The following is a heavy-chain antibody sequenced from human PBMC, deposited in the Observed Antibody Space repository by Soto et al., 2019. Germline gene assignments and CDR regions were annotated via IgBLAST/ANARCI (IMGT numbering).Heavy chain of an antibody. Sequence: QVQLVQSGAEVKKPGSSVKVSCKASGGTFSSYAISWVRQAPGQGLEWMGGIIPIFGTANYAQKFQGRVTINADESTSAAYMELSSLRSEDTAVYYCARVPVRYCSGGSCYSAFDYWGQGTLVTVSS. D-gene: IGHD2-15*01. CDR1: GGTFSSYA. CDR2: IIPIFGTA. CDR3: ARVPVRYCSGGSCYSAFDY. J-gene: IGHJ4*02. V-gene: IGHV1-69*01.